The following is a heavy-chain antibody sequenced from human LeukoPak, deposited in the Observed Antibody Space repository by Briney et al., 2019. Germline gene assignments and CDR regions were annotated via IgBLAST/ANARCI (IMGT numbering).Heavy chain of an antibody. V-gene: IGHV3-33*08. CDR2: IWYEGTNK. CDR3: ARQGGLGNYATGSWFDP. J-gene: IGHJ5*02. D-gene: IGHD1-7*01. Sequence: GGSLRLSCAASGFTFDDYAMHWVRQAPGKGLEWVAVIWYEGTNKYYADSVKGRFTISRDNSKNTLYLQMDSLRAEDTAMYYCARQGGLGNYATGSWFDPWGQGTLVTVSS. CDR1: GFTFDDYA.